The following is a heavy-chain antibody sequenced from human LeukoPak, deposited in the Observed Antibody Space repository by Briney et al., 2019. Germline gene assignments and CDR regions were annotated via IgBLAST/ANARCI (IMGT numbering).Heavy chain of an antibody. V-gene: IGHV3-64*01. CDR1: GFTFSSYA. J-gene: IGHJ3*02. D-gene: IGHD1-26*01. CDR2: ISSNGGST. CDR3: ARGPFGWEPGSAFDI. Sequence: PGGSLRLSCAASGFTFSSYAMHWVRQAPGKGLEYVSAISSNGGSTYYANSVKGRFTISRDNSKNTLYLQMGSLRAEDMAVYYCARGPFGWEPGSAFDIWGQGTMVTVSS.